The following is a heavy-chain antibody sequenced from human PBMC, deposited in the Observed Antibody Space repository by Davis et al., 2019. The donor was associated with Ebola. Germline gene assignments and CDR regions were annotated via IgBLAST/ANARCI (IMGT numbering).Heavy chain of an antibody. D-gene: IGHD4-11*01. CDR3: ASFRLPYYYGMDV. CDR2: IYSGGST. J-gene: IGHJ6*02. Sequence: SCAASGFTVSSNYMSWVRQAPGKGLEWVSVIYSGGSTYYADSVKGRFTISRDNSKNTLYLQMNSLRAEDTAVYYCASFRLPYYYGMDVWGQGTTVTVSS. V-gene: IGHV3-53*01. CDR1: GFTVSSNY.